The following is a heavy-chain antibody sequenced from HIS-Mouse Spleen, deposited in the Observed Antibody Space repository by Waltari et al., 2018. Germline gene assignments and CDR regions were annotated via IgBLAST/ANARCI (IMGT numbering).Heavy chain of an antibody. CDR1: GFTFSSYA. Sequence: EVQLLESGGGLVQPGGSLRLSCAASGFTFSSYAMSWVRQAPGKGLEWVSAFSGSGGSTYYADSVKGRFTIARDNAKNTLYLQMNSLRAEDTAVYYCAKGNYDILTGYSLEYFQHWGQGTLVTVSS. CDR3: AKGNYDILTGYSLEYFQH. D-gene: IGHD3-9*01. CDR2: FSGSGGST. V-gene: IGHV3-23*01. J-gene: IGHJ1*01.